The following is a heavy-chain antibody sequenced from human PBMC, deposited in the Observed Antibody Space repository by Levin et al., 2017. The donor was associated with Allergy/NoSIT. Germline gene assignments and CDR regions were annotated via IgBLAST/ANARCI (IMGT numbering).Heavy chain of an antibody. CDR3: ANINSPTIVVAGTDFDY. CDR1: GFTFSNYG. J-gene: IGHJ4*02. D-gene: IGHD6-13*01. V-gene: IGHV3-30*18. Sequence: PGGSLRLSCAASGFTFSNYGMHWVRQAPGKGLEWVAVISYDGSNKYYVDSVKGRFTISRDNSKNTLYLQMNSLRAEDTAVYYCANINSPTIVVAGTDFDYWGQGTLVTVSS. CDR2: ISYDGSNK.